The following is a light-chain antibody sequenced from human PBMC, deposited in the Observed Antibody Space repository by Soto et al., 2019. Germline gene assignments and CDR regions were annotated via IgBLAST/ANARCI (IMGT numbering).Light chain of an antibody. CDR2: NNN. J-gene: IGLJ3*02. CDR3: AAWDDSLKGPV. Sequence: QSVLTQPHSASGTPGQRVTISCSGSSSNIGSNTVNWYQQLPGTAPKLLIYNNNQRPSGVPDQLSGSKSGTSASLAISGLQSEDEADYYCAAWDDSLKGPVFGGGTKLTVL. CDR1: SSNIGSNT. V-gene: IGLV1-44*01.